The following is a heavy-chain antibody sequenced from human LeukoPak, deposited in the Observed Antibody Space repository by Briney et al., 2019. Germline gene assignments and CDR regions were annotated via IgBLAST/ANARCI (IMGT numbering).Heavy chain of an antibody. V-gene: IGHV3-30*02. Sequence: PGGSLRLSCAASGFTFSSYGMHWVRQAPGKGLEWVAFIRYDGINKYYADSVKGRFTISRDNSKNTLYLQMNSLRAEDTALYYCAREKTGGYFDYWGQGTLVTVSS. D-gene: IGHD3-16*01. J-gene: IGHJ4*02. CDR2: IRYDGINK. CDR3: AREKTGGYFDY. CDR1: GFTFSSYG.